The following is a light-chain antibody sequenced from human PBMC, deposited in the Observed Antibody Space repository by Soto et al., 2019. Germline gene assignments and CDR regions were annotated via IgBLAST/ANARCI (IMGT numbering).Light chain of an antibody. CDR3: QQYGSSPPLT. V-gene: IGKV3-20*01. CDR1: QSISSSF. Sequence: EFVLTQSPGKLSLSPGERATLSCRASQSISSSFLAWYQQKPGQAPRLLIYGASSSGTGIPDRFSGSGSGTHFTLTISRLEPEDFAVYYCQQYGSSPPLTFGGGTKVEIK. CDR2: GAS. J-gene: IGKJ4*01.